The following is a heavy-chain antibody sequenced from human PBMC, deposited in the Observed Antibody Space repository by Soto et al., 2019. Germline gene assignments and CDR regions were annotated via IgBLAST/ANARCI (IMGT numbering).Heavy chain of an antibody. CDR2: IYHSGST. J-gene: IGHJ4*02. CDR3: ARVTMVRGVIGVVDY. D-gene: IGHD3-10*01. CDR1: GGSISSGGYS. Sequence: PSETLSLTCAVSGGSISSGGYSWSWIRQPPGKGLEWIGYIYHSGSTYYNPSLKSRVTISVDRSKNQFSLKLSSATAADTAVYYCARVTMVRGVIGVVDYWGQGTLVTVSS. V-gene: IGHV4-30-2*01.